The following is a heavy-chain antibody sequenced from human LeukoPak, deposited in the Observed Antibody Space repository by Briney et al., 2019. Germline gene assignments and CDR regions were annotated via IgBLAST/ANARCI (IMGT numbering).Heavy chain of an antibody. CDR3: ASHGCSSTSCFLI. D-gene: IGHD2-2*01. J-gene: IGHJ3*02. CDR2: IYPGDSDT. Sequence: GESLKISCKGSGYSFPSYLIGVVRQIPGKGLEWMGIIYPGDSDTRYRPSFQGQVTISADKSISTAYLQCSRLNASDPAMYSCASHGCSSTSCFLIWAQGTMVTVSS. V-gene: IGHV5-51*01. CDR1: GYSFPSYL.